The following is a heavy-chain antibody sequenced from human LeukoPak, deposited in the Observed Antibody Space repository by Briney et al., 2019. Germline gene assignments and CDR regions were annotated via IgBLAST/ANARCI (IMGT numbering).Heavy chain of an antibody. V-gene: IGHV3-53*01. CDR2: IYSGGST. CDR1: GFTVSSNY. J-gene: IGHJ4*02. D-gene: IGHD4-17*01. CDR3: ARGKNYGDYYEGFDY. Sequence: GGSLRLSCAASGFTVSSNYMSWVRQAPGKGLEWVSVIYSGGSTYYADSVKGRFTISRDNSKNTLYLQMNSLRAEDTAVYYCARGKNYGDYYEGFDYWGQGTLVTVSS.